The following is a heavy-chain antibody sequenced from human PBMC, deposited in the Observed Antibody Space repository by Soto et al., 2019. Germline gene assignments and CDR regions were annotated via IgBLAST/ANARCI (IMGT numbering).Heavy chain of an antibody. CDR1: GGSFIGYY. V-gene: IGHV4-34*01. CDR3: ARKGMLRLLWFGGPTQYGMDV. J-gene: IGHJ6*02. D-gene: IGHD3-10*01. CDR2: INHSGST. Sequence: SETLSLTCAVYGGSFIGYYWSWIRQPPGKGLEWIGEINHSGSTNYNPSLKSRVTISVDTSKNQISLKLSSVTAADTAVYYCARKGMLRLLWFGGPTQYGMDVWGQGTTVTVSS.